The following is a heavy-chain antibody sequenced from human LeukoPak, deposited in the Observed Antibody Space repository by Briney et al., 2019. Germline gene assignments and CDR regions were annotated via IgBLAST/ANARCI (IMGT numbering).Heavy chain of an antibody. V-gene: IGHV3-9*01. CDR2: ISWNSVTI. J-gene: IGHJ4*02. CDR3: AKVQQRSQTYHDASGYGGFDY. CDR1: GFTFDDYA. D-gene: IGHD2-2*01. Sequence: PGRSLRLSCAASGFTFDDYAMHWVRQAPGKGLEWVSGISWNSVTIAYADSVKGRFTISRDNAKDSLYLQMNSLRPEDTALYYCAKVQQRSQTYHDASGYGGFDYWGQGTLLIVSS.